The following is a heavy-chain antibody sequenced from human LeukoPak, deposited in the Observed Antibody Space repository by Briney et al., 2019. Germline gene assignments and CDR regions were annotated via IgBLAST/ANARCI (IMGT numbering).Heavy chain of an antibody. CDR1: GFTFSSYG. CDR3: AKGPHFTMVRGVTFLDY. V-gene: IGHV3-30*18. D-gene: IGHD3-10*01. CDR2: ISYDGSNK. Sequence: GRSLRLSCAASGFTFSSYGMHCVRQAPGKGLEWVAVISYDGSNKYYADSVKGRFTISRDNSKNTLYLQMNSLRAEDTAVYYCAKGPHFTMVRGVTFLDYWGQGTLVTVSS. J-gene: IGHJ4*02.